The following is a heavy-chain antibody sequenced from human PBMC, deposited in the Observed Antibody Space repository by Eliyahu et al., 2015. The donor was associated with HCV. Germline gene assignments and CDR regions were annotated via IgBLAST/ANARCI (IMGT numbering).Heavy chain of an antibody. J-gene: IGHJ3*02. V-gene: IGHV4-39*01. D-gene: IGHD3-22*01. CDR2: IYHSGTT. CDR1: GGSITRSSSX. Sequence: QLQLQESGPGLVKPSETLSLTCTVSGGSITRSSSXWGCIRQXPGKGLEWIGTIYHSGTTSHXNPSLKSRVTISVDTSKNQFSLSLSSVTAADTAVYYCVRPETYHIDSSGPLHLFNIWGQGTMVTVSS. CDR3: VRPETYHIDSSGPLHLFNI.